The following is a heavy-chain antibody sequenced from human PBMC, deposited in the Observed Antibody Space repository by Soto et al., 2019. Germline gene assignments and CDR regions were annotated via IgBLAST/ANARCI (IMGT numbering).Heavy chain of an antibody. CDR2: IYYSGST. J-gene: IGHJ6*02. Sequence: PSETVSLTCTVSGGSISSYYWSWIRQPPGKGLEWIGYIYYSGSTNYNPSLKSRVTISVDTSKNQFSLKLSSVTAADTAVYYCASQTTPREYYYGMDVWGQGTTVTVSS. CDR1: GGSISSYY. CDR3: ASQTTPREYYYGMDV. V-gene: IGHV4-59*08. D-gene: IGHD4-17*01.